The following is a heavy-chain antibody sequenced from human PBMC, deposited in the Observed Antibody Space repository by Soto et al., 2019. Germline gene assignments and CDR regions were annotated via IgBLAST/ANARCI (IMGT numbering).Heavy chain of an antibody. V-gene: IGHV4-59*01. Sequence: PSEPLSLTCIDSGVSTSSYYWSWIRQPPGKGLEWIGYIYYSGSTDYSPSLKSRVTMSIDTSQNQVSLKLTSVTTADTAVYYCAASPRYWCQGTLVTV. J-gene: IGHJ4*02. CDR1: GVSTSSYY. CDR2: IYYSGST. CDR3: AASPRY.